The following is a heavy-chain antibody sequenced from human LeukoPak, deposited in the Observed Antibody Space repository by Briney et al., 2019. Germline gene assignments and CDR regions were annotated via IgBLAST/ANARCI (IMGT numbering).Heavy chain of an antibody. CDR2: LYYSGRP. V-gene: IGHV4-59*01. CDR1: GGSISSYY. Sequence: SETLSLTCTVSGGSISSYYWSWIRQPPGKGLEWIGYLYYSGRPNYNPSLESRVTISVDTSKNQHSLKLGSVTAADTAVYYCARGGGMVRGAADYWGQGTLVTVSS. D-gene: IGHD3-10*01. CDR3: ARGGGMVRGAADY. J-gene: IGHJ4*02.